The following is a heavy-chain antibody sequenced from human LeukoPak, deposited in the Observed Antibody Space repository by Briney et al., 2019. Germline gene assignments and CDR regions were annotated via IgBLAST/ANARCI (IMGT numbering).Heavy chain of an antibody. CDR1: GYTFTSYG. CDR3: ARDRITMIVVAPVGFDP. V-gene: IGHV1-18*01. CDR2: ISAYNGST. D-gene: IGHD3-22*01. Sequence: ASVMVSCKASGYTFTSYGISWVRQAPGQGLEWMGWISAYNGSTNYAQKLQGRVTMTTDTSTSTAYMELRSLRSDDTAVYYCARDRITMIVVAPVGFDPWGQGTLVTVSS. J-gene: IGHJ5*02.